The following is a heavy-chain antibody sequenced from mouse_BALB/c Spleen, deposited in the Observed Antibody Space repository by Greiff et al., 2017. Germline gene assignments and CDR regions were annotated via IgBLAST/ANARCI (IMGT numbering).Heavy chain of an antibody. CDR2: INPGSGGT. V-gene: IGHV1-54*01. D-gene: IGHD3-3*01. J-gene: IGHJ2*01. Sequence: QVQLKESGAELVRPGTSVKVSCKASGYAFTNYLIEWVKQRPGQGLEWIGVINPGSGGTNYNEKFKGKATLTADKSSSTAYMQLSSLTSDDSAVYFCARGAGPFDYWGQGTTLTVSS. CDR1: GYAFTNYL. CDR3: ARGAGPFDY.